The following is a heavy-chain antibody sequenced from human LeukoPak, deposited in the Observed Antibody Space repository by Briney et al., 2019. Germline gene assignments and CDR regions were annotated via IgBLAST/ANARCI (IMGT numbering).Heavy chain of an antibody. J-gene: IGHJ3*02. CDR2: IYSGGST. CDR3: ARVRGFGEFSNYAFDI. V-gene: IGHV3-66*01. D-gene: IGHD3-10*01. Sequence: GGSLRLSCAASGFTVSSNYMSWVRQAPGKGLEWVSVIYSGGSTYYADSVKGRFTISRDNSKNTLYLQMNSLRAEDTAVYYCARVRGFGEFSNYAFDIWGQGTMVTVSS. CDR1: GFTVSSNY.